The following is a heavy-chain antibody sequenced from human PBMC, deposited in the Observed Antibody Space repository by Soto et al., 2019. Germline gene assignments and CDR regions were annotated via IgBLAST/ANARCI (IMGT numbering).Heavy chain of an antibody. Sequence: GASVKVSCKASGYTFTSYDITWVRQATGQGLEWMGWMNPNSGNKGYAQKFQGRVTMTRNTSIGTAYMELSSLRSEDTAVYYCATERWEDAFDIWGQGTMVTVSS. J-gene: IGHJ3*02. V-gene: IGHV1-8*01. CDR3: ATERWEDAFDI. D-gene: IGHD1-26*01. CDR2: MNPNSGNK. CDR1: GYTFTSYD.